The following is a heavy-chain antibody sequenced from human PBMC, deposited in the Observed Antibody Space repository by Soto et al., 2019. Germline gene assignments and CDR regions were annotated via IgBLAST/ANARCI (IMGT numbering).Heavy chain of an antibody. Sequence: QVQLQESGPGLVKPSETLSLTCTVSGGSISSYYWSWIRQPPGKGLEWIGYIYYSGSTNYNPSLKSRVTIPVDTSKNQFSLKLSSVTAADTAVYYCARHVPYSSGWSNFDYWGQGTLVTVSS. D-gene: IGHD6-19*01. J-gene: IGHJ4*02. CDR3: ARHVPYSSGWSNFDY. V-gene: IGHV4-59*08. CDR1: GGSISSYY. CDR2: IYYSGST.